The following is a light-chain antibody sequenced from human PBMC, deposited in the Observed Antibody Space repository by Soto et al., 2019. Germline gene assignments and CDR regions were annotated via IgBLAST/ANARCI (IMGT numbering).Light chain of an antibody. CDR1: SSNIGSNY. CDR2: RNN. V-gene: IGLV1-47*01. Sequence: QSALTQPPSASGTPGQRVTISCSGSSSNIGSNYVYWYQQLPGTAPKLLIYRNNQRPSGVPDRFSGSKSGTSASLAISGLRSADEADYYCAAWDDSLSVHYVFGTGTKLTVL. J-gene: IGLJ1*01. CDR3: AAWDDSLSVHYV.